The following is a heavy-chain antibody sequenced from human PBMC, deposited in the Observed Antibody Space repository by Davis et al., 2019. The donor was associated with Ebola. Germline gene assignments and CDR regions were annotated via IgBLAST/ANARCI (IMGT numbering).Heavy chain of an antibody. CDR2: IYHSGSI. CDR3: ARYTHNSNWGYYFDY. D-gene: IGHD7-27*01. Sequence: PSETLSLTCAVYVGSFSGYSWSWIRQPPGKGLEWIGYIYHSGSIYYNPSLKSRVTISVDTSKNQFSLKLSSVTAADTAVYYCARYTHNSNWGYYFDYWGQGTLVTVSS. CDR1: VGSFSGYS. V-gene: IGHV4-34*01. J-gene: IGHJ4*02.